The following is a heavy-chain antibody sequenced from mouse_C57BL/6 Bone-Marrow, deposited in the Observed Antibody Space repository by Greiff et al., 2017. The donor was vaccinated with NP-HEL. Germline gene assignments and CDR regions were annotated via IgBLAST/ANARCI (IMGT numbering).Heavy chain of an antibody. Sequence: VQLKQSGAELVRPGASVKLSCTASGFNIKDDYMHWVKQRPEQGLEWIGWIDPENGDTEYASKFQGKATITADTSSNTAYLQLSSLTSEDTAVYYCIWYYPAWFAYWGQGTLVTVSA. CDR1: GFNIKDDY. V-gene: IGHV14-4*01. D-gene: IGHD2-1*01. J-gene: IGHJ3*01. CDR2: IDPENGDT. CDR3: IWYYPAWFAY.